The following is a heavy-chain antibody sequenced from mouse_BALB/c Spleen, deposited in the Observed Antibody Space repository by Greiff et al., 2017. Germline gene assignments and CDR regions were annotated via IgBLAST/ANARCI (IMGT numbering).Heavy chain of an antibody. V-gene: IGHV1-69*02. Sequence: VQLQQPGAELVKPGASVKLSCKASGYTFTSYWMHWVKQRPGQGLEWIGEIDPSDSYTNYNQKFKGKATLTADTSSSTAYMQLSSLTSEDSAVYCCARSAVRGAMDYWGQGTSVTVSS. D-gene: IGHD2-14*01. CDR1: GYTFTSYW. J-gene: IGHJ4*01. CDR3: ARSAVRGAMDY. CDR2: IDPSDSYT.